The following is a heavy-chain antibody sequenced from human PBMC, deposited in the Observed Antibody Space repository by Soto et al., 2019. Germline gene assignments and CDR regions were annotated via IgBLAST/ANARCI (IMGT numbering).Heavy chain of an antibody. CDR3: WRHDKTALPPLDS. D-gene: IGHD1-1*01. J-gene: IGHJ4*02. CDR2: TIPAFGTA. V-gene: IGHV1-69*06. Sequence: QVRLVQSGAEVKSPGSAVKVSCKVSGAGDTFSNYGLNWVRQAPGQGLEWMGGTIPAFGTANYAQKFQGRVTITADTSTATAYMELSSLRSDDTAVYYCWRHDKTALPPLDSWGQGTLVSVSS. CDR1: GAGDTFSNYG.